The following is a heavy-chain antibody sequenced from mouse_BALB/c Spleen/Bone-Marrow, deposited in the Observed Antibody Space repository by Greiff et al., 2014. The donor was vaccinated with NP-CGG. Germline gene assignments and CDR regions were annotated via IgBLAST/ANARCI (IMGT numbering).Heavy chain of an antibody. CDR2: IYPGDLNT. D-gene: IGHD1-1*01. J-gene: IGHJ2*01. Sequence: VQLEQSGPELVKPGASVRISCKVSGYTFTTYYLHWVKQRPGQGLEWIGWIYPGDLNTKYNEQFKATATLTADKSSSTAYMQLGSLTSEDSAVYFCVREDYGSVSFDYWGQGTTLTVSS. V-gene: IGHV1S56*01. CDR3: VREDYGSVSFDY. CDR1: GYTFTTYY.